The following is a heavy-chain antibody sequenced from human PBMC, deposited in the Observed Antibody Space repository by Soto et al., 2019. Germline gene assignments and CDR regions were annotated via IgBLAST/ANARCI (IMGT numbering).Heavy chain of an antibody. Sequence: ASVKVSCKASGYTFTSYGLIWVRQAPGQGLEWMGWISAYNGHTNYAQKLQGRVTMTTDTSTTTAYMELRSLRSDDTAVYYCARDQGGNYYYWGQGTLVTVSS. CDR2: ISAYNGHT. J-gene: IGHJ4*02. CDR3: ARDQGGNYYY. D-gene: IGHD1-26*01. V-gene: IGHV1-18*01. CDR1: GYTFTSYG.